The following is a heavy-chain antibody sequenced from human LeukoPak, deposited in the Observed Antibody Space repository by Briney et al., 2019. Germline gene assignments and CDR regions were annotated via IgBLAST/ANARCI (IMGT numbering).Heavy chain of an antibody. CDR3: ARDRCSSTSCYYFDY. CDR1: GFTFSSYG. CDR2: IWYDGSNK. J-gene: IGHJ4*02. V-gene: IGHV3-33*01. Sequence: PGGSLRLSCAASGFTFSSYGVHWVRQAPGKGLEWVAVIWYDGSNKYYADSVKGRFTISRDNSKNTLYLQMNSLRAEDTAVYYCARDRCSSTSCYYFDYWGQGTLVTVSS. D-gene: IGHD2-2*01.